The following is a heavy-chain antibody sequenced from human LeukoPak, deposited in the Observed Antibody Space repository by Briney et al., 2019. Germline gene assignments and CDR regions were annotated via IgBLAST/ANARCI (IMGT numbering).Heavy chain of an antibody. D-gene: IGHD1-26*01. CDR1: GYSFTSYW. CDR2: IYPGDSDT. V-gene: IGHV5-51*01. Sequence: GESLKISCKGSGYSFTSYWIGWVRQMPGKGLEWMGIIYPGDSDTRYSPSFQGQVTISADNSISTAYLQWSSLKASDTAMYYCARQGGRSGSYYRLCYFDYWGRGTLVTVSS. J-gene: IGHJ4*02. CDR3: ARQGGRSGSYYRLCYFDY.